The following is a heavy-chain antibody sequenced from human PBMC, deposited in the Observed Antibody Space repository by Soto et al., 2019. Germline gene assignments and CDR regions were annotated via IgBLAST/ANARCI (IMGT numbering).Heavy chain of an antibody. V-gene: IGHV1-69*12. CDR3: ARVEAVAGLYNYHGLDV. J-gene: IGHJ6*02. D-gene: IGHD6-19*01. CDR1: GGTFSNYA. Sequence: QVQLVQSGAEVKKPGSSVKVSCKVSGGTFSNYAIDWVRLAPGHGLEWMGRIVPIFGTTDYTQKFQGRATIIADDSTTTAYLEMSSLRSEDTAIYYCARVEAVAGLYNYHGLDVWGQGTAVTVSS. CDR2: IVPIFGTT.